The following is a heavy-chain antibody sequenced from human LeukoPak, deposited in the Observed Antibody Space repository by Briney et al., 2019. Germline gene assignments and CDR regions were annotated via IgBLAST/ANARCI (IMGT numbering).Heavy chain of an antibody. CDR2: ISGSGGST. Sequence: GGSLRLSCAASGFTFSSYAMSWVRQAPGKGLEWVSAISGSGGSTYYADSVKGRFTISRDNSKNTLYLQMNSLRAEDTAVYYCAKGGRDYDILTGYFVTPSDYWGQGTLVTVSS. D-gene: IGHD3-9*01. V-gene: IGHV3-23*01. J-gene: IGHJ4*02. CDR3: AKGGRDYDILTGYFVTPSDY. CDR1: GFTFSSYA.